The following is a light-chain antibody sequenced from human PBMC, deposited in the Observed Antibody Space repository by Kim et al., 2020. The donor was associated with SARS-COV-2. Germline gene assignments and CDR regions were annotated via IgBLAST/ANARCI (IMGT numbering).Light chain of an antibody. CDR1: SSDIGTYNY. CDR3: SSYTSSNTWV. J-gene: IGLJ3*02. V-gene: IGLV2-14*03. CDR2: DVT. Sequence: QSALTQPASVSGSPGQSITISCTGTSSDIGTYNYVSWYQQHPDIAPKLMVYDVTKRPSGVSDRFSGSKSGNKASLTISGLQAEDEAHYYCSSYTSSNTWVFGGGTQLTVL.